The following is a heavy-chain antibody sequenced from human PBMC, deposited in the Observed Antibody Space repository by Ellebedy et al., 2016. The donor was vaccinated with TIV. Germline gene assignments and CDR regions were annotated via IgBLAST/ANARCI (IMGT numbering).Heavy chain of an antibody. V-gene: IGHV1-46*01. J-gene: IGHJ6*02. CDR1: GYTFTSYY. D-gene: IGHD4-17*01. Sequence: ASVKVSCKASGYTFTSYYMHWVRQAPEQGLEWMGIINPSGGSTSYAQKFQGRVTMTRDTSTSTVFMELSSLRSEDTAVYYCARGVAYGDLFYYYGMDVWGQGTTVTVTS. CDR2: INPSGGST. CDR3: ARGVAYGDLFYYYGMDV.